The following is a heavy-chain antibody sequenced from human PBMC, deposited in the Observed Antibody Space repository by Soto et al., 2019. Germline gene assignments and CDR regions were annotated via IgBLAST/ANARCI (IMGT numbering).Heavy chain of an antibody. CDR3: ARGVGSGSYYNQYNWFDP. CDR1: GYTFTNYG. J-gene: IGHJ5*02. Sequence: QVQLVQSGGEVKKPGASVKVSCKASGYTFTNYGISWVRQAPGQGLEWMGWINVYNGNTKYAQKVQGRVTMTTDTCTSTAYMELRSLRSDDTAVYYCARGVGSGSYYNQYNWFDPWGQGTLVTVSS. CDR2: INVYNGNT. D-gene: IGHD3-10*01. V-gene: IGHV1-18*01.